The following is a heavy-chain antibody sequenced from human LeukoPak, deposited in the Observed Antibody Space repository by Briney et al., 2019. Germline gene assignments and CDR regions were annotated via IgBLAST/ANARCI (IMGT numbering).Heavy chain of an antibody. CDR2: IYYSGST. V-gene: IGHV4-59*01. J-gene: IGHJ3*02. CDR3: ASLAYCGGDRPCAFDI. Sequence: SETLSLTCTVSGGSISSYYWSWIRQPPGKGLEWIGYIYYSGSTNYNPSLKSRVTISVDTSKNQFSLKLSSVTAADTAVYYCASLAYCGGDRPCAFDIWGRGTMATVSS. D-gene: IGHD2-21*02. CDR1: GGSISSYY.